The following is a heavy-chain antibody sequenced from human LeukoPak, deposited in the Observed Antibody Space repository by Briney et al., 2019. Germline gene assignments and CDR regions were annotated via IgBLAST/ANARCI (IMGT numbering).Heavy chain of an antibody. CDR2: IYSGGST. D-gene: IGHD3-10*01. V-gene: IGHV3-53*01. CDR3: ARVRVVRGAGY. J-gene: IGHJ4*02. Sequence: GGSLRLSCAASGFTVSSNYMSWVRQAPGQGLEWVSVIYSGGSTYYADSVKGRFTISRDNSKNTLYLQMNSLRAEDTAVYYCARVRVVRGAGYWGQGTLVTVSS. CDR1: GFTVSSNY.